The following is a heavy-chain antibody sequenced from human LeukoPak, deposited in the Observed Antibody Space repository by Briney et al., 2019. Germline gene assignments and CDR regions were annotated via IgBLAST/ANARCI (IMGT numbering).Heavy chain of an antibody. CDR1: GFTFSTYT. CDR2: IRHSDGNT. Sequence: GGSLRLSCAASGFTFSTYTMYWVRLAPGKGLEWVSGIRHSDGNTYYADSVKGRFTISSDIFKNILFLQMNSLRAEDTALYYCAKGLERESRLDSWGQGTLVTVSS. J-gene: IGHJ4*02. V-gene: IGHV3-23*01. CDR3: AKGLERESRLDS. D-gene: IGHD1-1*01.